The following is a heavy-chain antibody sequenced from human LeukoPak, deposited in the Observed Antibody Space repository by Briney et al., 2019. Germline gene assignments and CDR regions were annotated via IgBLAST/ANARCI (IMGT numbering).Heavy chain of an antibody. J-gene: IGHJ4*02. D-gene: IGHD3-10*01. CDR3: AKDTHYYGSGSYYTNDY. CDR1: GFTFSSYA. CDR2: ISGSGGST. V-gene: IGHV3-23*01. Sequence: GGSLRLSCAASGFTFSSYAMSWVRQAPGKGLEWVSAISGSGGSTYYADSVKGRFTISRDNSKNTLYLQMNSLRAEDTAVYYCAKDTHYYGSGSYYTNDYWGQGTLVTVSP.